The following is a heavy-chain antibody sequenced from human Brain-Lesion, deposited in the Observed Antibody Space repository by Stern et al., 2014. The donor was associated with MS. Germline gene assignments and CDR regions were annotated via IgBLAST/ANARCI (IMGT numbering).Heavy chain of an antibody. CDR1: GYIFTGYY. Sequence: QDQLVQSGAEVKKPGASVKVSCKTSGYIFTGYYIHWGRQAPGQGLEWMAWSNHNTGGTKYAQTVQGRVTMSRDTSISTAYVELSSLTSDDTAVYYCARDQRGITIFGVVTDYYYLGMDVWGQGTTVTVSS. J-gene: IGHJ6*02. V-gene: IGHV1-2*02. CDR3: ARDQRGITIFGVVTDYYYLGMDV. D-gene: IGHD3-3*01. CDR2: SNHNTGGT.